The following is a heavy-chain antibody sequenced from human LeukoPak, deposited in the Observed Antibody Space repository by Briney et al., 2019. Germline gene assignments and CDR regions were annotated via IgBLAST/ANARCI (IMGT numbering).Heavy chain of an antibody. Sequence: GGSLRLSCAASGSTFSSYAMSWVRQAPGKGLEWVSGISWNSGSIGYADSVKGRFTISRDNAKNSLYLQMNSLRAEDTALYYCAKDQRGELLTGPFDYWGRGTLVTVSS. CDR2: ISWNSGSI. J-gene: IGHJ4*02. CDR3: AKDQRGELLTGPFDY. CDR1: GSTFSSYA. V-gene: IGHV3-9*01. D-gene: IGHD1-26*01.